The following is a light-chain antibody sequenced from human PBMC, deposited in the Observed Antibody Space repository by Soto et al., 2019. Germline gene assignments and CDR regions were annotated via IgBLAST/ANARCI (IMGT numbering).Light chain of an antibody. Sequence: QSVVTQPPSASGTPGQRVTISCSGSSSNIGSNIVNWNQHLPGTAPKLLIYNNDQRPSGVPDRFSGSKSGTSASLAISGLQSEDEADYYCAAFDDSLNGPVFGGGTKLTVL. V-gene: IGLV1-44*01. J-gene: IGLJ2*01. CDR3: AAFDDSLNGPV. CDR2: NND. CDR1: SSNIGSNI.